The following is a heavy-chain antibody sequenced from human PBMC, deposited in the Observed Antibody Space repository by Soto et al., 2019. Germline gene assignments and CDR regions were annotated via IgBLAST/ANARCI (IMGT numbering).Heavy chain of an antibody. CDR3: ARDLGPFEAARHNWFDP. D-gene: IGHD6-6*01. J-gene: IGHJ5*02. V-gene: IGHV1-24*01. Sequence: ASVKVSCKVSGYTLTELSMHWVRQAPGKGLEWMGGFDPEDGETIYAQKFQGRVTMTEDTSTDTAYMELSSLRSEDTAVYYCARDLGPFEAARHNWFDPWGQGTLVTVSS. CDR1: GYTLTELS. CDR2: FDPEDGET.